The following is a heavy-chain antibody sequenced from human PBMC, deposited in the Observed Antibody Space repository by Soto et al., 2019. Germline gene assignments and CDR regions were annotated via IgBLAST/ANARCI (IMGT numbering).Heavy chain of an antibody. D-gene: IGHD6-13*01. J-gene: IGHJ4*02. V-gene: IGHV4-61*08. Sequence: SETLSLTCTVSRGSISSGGYYWTWIRQPPGKGLEWIGYVYNSGSTNYNPSLKSRVTISEDTSKSQFSLKVNSMTAADTAVYYCARYRREAVAGYTLDNWGQGILVTVSS. CDR2: VYNSGST. CDR1: RGSISSGGYY. CDR3: ARYRREAVAGYTLDN.